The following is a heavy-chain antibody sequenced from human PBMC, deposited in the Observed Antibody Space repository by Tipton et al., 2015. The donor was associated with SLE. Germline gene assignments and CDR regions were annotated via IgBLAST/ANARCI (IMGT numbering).Heavy chain of an antibody. CDR1: GGSISSYY. Sequence: TLSLTCTVSGGSISSYYWSWIRQPPGKGLEWIGYIYYSGSTNYNPSLKSRVTISVDTSKNQFSLRLRSVTAADTAVYYCARARYYDFWSGYYNWFDPWGQGTLVTVSS. CDR3: ARARYYDFWSGYYNWFDP. CDR2: IYYSGST. D-gene: IGHD3-3*01. J-gene: IGHJ5*02. V-gene: IGHV4-59*12.